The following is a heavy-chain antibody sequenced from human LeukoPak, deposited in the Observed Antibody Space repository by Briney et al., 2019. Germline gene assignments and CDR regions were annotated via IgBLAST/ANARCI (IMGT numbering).Heavy chain of an antibody. CDR3: ATQTYALFDY. J-gene: IGHJ4*02. CDR1: GFTFSSHW. D-gene: IGHD2-2*01. CDR2: IKQDGSDK. Sequence: GGSLRLSCVASGFTFSSHWMSWVRQAPGKGLEWVGNIKQDGSDKYHADSVKGRFTISRDNAKNSLYLQMSSLKAEDTAVYYCATQTYALFDYWGQGTLVTVSS. V-gene: IGHV3-7*03.